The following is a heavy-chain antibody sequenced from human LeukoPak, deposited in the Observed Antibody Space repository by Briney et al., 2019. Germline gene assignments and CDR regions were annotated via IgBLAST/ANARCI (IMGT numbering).Heavy chain of an antibody. J-gene: IGHJ4*02. CDR2: IYLGDSDM. CDR1: GSSFTSYW. D-gene: IGHD6-19*01. CDR3: TRQPVAGDFDY. Sequence: GGSLQISCRGSGSSFTSYWIGCVRQLQGKGLECMGIIYLGDSDMINRPSFQGQVTISADKSISTCCLEGSSLKASAAAMYLCTRQPVAGDFDYWGQGTLVSVSS. V-gene: IGHV5-51*01.